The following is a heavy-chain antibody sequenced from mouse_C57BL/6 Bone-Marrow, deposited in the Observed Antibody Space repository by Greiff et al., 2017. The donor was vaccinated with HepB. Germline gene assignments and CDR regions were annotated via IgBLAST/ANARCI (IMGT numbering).Heavy chain of an antibody. J-gene: IGHJ3*01. D-gene: IGHD2-4*01. Sequence: EVQRVESGGDLVKPGGSLKLSCAASGFTFSSYGMSWVRQTPDKRLEWVATISSGGSYTYYPESVKGRFTISRDNAKNTLYLQMSSLKSEDTAMYYCARHGGLRRPFAYWGQGTLVTVSA. CDR3: ARHGGLRRPFAY. CDR2: ISSGGSYT. CDR1: GFTFSSYG. V-gene: IGHV5-6*01.